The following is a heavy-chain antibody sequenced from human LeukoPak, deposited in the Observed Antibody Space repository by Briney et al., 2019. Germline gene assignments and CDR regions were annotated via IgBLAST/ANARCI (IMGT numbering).Heavy chain of an antibody. CDR2: IRYDGSNK. J-gene: IGHJ4*02. Sequence: GGSLRLSCAASGFTFSSYGMHWVRQAPGKGLEWVAFIRYDGSNKYYADSVKGRFTISRDNSKNTLYLQMNSLRAEDTAVYYCAKDLWADGYSSGWDYWGQGTLVTVSS. D-gene: IGHD6-19*01. CDR1: GFTFSSYG. CDR3: AKDLWADGYSSGWDY. V-gene: IGHV3-30*02.